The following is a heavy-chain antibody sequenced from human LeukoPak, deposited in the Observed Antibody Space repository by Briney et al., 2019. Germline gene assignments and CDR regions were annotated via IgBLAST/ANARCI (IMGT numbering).Heavy chain of an antibody. CDR1: GGSISSGGYY. D-gene: IGHD3-10*01. CDR3: ARVELVRGVIPYYFDY. J-gene: IGHJ4*02. Sequence: SETLSLTCTVSGGSISSGGYYWSWIRQHPGKGLEWIGYIYYSGSTYYNPSLKSRVTISVDTSKNQFSLKLSSVTAADTAVYYCARVELVRGVIPYYFDYWGQGTLVTVSS. CDR2: IYYSGST. V-gene: IGHV4-31*03.